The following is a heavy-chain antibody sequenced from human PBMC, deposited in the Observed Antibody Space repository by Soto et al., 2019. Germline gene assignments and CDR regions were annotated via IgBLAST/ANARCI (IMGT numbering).Heavy chain of an antibody. D-gene: IGHD3-10*01. Sequence: QVQLQESGPGLVKPSETLSLSCTVSGDSVRNGNHYWSWIRQPPGKGLEWIGYIYYTGRTNYNPSLKSRVTMSLDASNNQFSLKMASVTAADTALYYCARYLYGSGIWYLKLWGRGTLVTVSS. V-gene: IGHV4-61*01. J-gene: IGHJ2*01. CDR3: ARYLYGSGIWYLKL. CDR1: GDSVRNGNHY. CDR2: IYYTGRT.